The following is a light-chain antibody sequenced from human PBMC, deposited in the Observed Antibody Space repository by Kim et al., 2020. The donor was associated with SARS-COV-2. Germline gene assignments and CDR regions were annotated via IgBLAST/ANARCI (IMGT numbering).Light chain of an antibody. CDR3: QTWGTPVV. CDR2: VNRDGSH. CDR1: GGHNYYA. J-gene: IGLJ2*01. V-gene: IGLV4-69*01. Sequence: GASVKPTGTPRGGHNYYAIAWHQQRPGRGPHFLLKVNRDGSHYKGDGIPDRFSGSSSESERYLTISTLQSDDEADYYCQTWGTPVVFGGGTQLTVL.